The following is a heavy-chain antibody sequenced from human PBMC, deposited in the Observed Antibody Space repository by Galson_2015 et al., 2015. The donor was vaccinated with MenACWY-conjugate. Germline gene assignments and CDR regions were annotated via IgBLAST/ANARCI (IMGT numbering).Heavy chain of an antibody. Sequence: SLRLSCAASGFTFSAYAMTWVRQAPGKGLEWISSIRGSGDNSYYADSVKGRFTISRDNSSSTLYLQMNSLRVDDTAVYFCAKKIDASGYFDSWGPGILVTVSS. J-gene: IGHJ4*02. CDR2: IRGSGDNS. V-gene: IGHV3-23*01. CDR3: AKKIDASGYFDS. CDR1: GFTFSAYA. D-gene: IGHD3-22*01.